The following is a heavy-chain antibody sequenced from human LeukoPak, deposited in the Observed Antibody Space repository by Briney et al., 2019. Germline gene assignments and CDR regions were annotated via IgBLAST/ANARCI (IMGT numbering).Heavy chain of an antibody. CDR1: GGTFSSYA. J-gene: IGHJ3*02. CDR2: INPNSGGT. V-gene: IGHV1-2*02. D-gene: IGHD5-24*01. CDR3: ARVREMATIWGAFDI. Sequence: GASVKVSCKASGGTFSSYAISWVRQAPGQGLEWMGWINPNSGGTNYAQKFQGRVTMTRDTSISTAYMELSRLRSDDTAVYYCARVREMATIWGAFDIWGQGTMVTVSS.